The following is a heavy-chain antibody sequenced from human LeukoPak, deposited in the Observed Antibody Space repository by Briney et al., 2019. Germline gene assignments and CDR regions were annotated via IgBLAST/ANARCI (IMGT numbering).Heavy chain of an antibody. CDR1: GFSFSESY. CDR2: ISGSGSSM. CDR3: ARGKRRFDY. J-gene: IGHJ4*02. V-gene: IGHV3-11*01. Sequence: GSLRLSCAASGFSFSESYMSWIRQTPGRGLEWVGYISGSGSSMYYADAVKGRFTISRDNARNSLYLYMSSLRADDTAVFYCARGKRRFDYWGQGTLVTVSS.